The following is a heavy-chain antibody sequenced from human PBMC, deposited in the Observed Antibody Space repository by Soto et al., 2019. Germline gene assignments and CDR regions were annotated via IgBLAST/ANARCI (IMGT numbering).Heavy chain of an antibody. CDR2: ISLYSDGT. J-gene: IGHJ5*02. CDR1: GYTFSNYG. Sequence: AASVKVSCNTSGYTFSNYGITWVRQAPGQPLEWLGWISLYSDGTNYAQKFQGRVSMTTDTSTTTAYMELRSLRSDDTAVYYWARVVPGAGARFGRWGQGTLVTDSS. CDR3: ARVVPGAGARFGR. D-gene: IGHD2-2*01. V-gene: IGHV1-18*01.